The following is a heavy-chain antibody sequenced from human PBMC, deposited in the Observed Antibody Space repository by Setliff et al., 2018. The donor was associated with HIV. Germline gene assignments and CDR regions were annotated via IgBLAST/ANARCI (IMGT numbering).Heavy chain of an antibody. J-gene: IGHJ4*02. D-gene: IGHD6-19*01. Sequence: ASVKVSCKVSGYTLTELSRHWVRQAPGKGLEWMGGFDPEDGETIYAQKFQGRVTMTEDTSTDTAYMELSSLRSEDTAVYYCASYFHSRGRFDYWGQGTLVTVSS. CDR2: FDPEDGET. V-gene: IGHV1-24*01. CDR3: ASYFHSRGRFDY. CDR1: GYTLTELS.